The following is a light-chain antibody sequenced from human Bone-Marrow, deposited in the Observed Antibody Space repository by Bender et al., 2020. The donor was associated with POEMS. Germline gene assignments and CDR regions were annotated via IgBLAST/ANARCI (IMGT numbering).Light chain of an antibody. V-gene: IGLV2-23*02. CDR3: CSYTGTTIGTLVI. CDR2: EVT. J-gene: IGLJ2*01. CDR1: CSDVGKYNL. Sequence: QSALTQPASVSGSPGQSITISCTGTCSDVGKYNLVSWYQQHPGKAPKLMIFEVTKRPSGVSSRFSASKSGNTASLTISGLQAEDEADYYCCSYTGTTIGTLVIFGGGTKLTVL.